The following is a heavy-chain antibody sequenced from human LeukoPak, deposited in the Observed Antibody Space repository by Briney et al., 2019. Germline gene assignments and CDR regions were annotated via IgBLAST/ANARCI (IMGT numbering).Heavy chain of an antibody. Sequence: GGSLRLSCAASGFTFSSYSMNWVRQAPGKGLEWVSSISSSSSYIYYADSVKGRFTIPRDNAKNSLYLQMNSVRAEDTAVYYCARDVDFWSGYYAFDIWGQGTMVTVSS. J-gene: IGHJ3*02. D-gene: IGHD3-3*01. CDR2: ISSSSSYI. CDR1: GFTFSSYS. CDR3: ARDVDFWSGYYAFDI. V-gene: IGHV3-21*01.